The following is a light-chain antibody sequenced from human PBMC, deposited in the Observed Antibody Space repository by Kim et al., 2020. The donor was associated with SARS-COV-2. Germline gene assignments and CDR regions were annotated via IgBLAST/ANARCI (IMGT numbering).Light chain of an antibody. CDR1: QGISSY. V-gene: IGKV1-9*01. CDR3: QHLHIYPLLT. CDR2: AAS. Sequence: DIQLTQSPSFLSASVGDRVTIICRASQGISSYLAWYQQKPGKAPKLLIYAASTLQSGVPSRFSGSGSGTKFTLTVSGLQPEDFATYYCQHLHIYPLLTFCQRTRREIK. J-gene: IGKJ5*01.